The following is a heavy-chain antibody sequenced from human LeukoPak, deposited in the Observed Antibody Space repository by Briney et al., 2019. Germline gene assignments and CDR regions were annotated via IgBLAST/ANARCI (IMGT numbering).Heavy chain of an antibody. CDR2: IYYSGST. D-gene: IGHD3-3*01. CDR3: ARDRTYYDFWSGLARSYYYYMDV. Sequence: PSETLSLTCAVYGGSFSGYYWSWIRQPPGKGLEWIGSIYYSGSTYYNPSLKSRVTISVDTSKNLFSLKLSSVTAADTAVYYCARDRTYYDFWSGLARSYYYYMDVWGKGTTVTVSS. CDR1: GGSFSGYY. J-gene: IGHJ6*03. V-gene: IGHV4-34*01.